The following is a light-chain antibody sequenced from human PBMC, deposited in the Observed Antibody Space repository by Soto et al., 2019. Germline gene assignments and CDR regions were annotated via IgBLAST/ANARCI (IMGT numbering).Light chain of an antibody. CDR2: EVN. J-gene: IGLJ3*02. CDR3: SSYAGSTPLV. V-gene: IGLV2-8*01. Sequence: QSVLTQPPSASGSPGQSVTISCTGTSSDIGAYDYVSWYQQHPGKSPKVIIYEVNNRPSGVPDRFAGSKSGNTASLTVSGLQAEDEAYFYCSSYAGSTPLVFGGGTKLTVL. CDR1: SSDIGAYDY.